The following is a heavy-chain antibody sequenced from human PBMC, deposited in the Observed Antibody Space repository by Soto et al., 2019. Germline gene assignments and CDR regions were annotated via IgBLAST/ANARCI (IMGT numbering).Heavy chain of an antibody. Sequence: ASETLSLTCAVYGGSFSGYSWTWIRQPPGKGLEWIGYINHSGSTNYNPSLKSRVTISVDTSKNQFSLKLNSVTAADTAVYYCARLVNWNSFDYWGQGTLVTVSS. J-gene: IGHJ4*02. CDR2: INHSGST. CDR3: ARLVNWNSFDY. V-gene: IGHV4-34*01. CDR1: GGSFSGYS. D-gene: IGHD1-1*01.